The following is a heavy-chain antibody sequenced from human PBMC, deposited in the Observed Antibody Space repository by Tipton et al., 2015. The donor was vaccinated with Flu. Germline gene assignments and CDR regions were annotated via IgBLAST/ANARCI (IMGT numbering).Heavy chain of an antibody. CDR3: ATSAPLVRY. V-gene: IGHV3-9*01. CDR2: ISWNSGSI. J-gene: IGHJ4*02. Sequence: SLRLSCAASGFTFDDYAMHWVRQAPGKGLEWVSGISWNSGSIGYADSVKGRFTISRDNAKNSLYLQMNSLRAEDTALYYCATSAPLVRYWGQGPLVTVSS. D-gene: IGHD3-10*01. CDR1: GFTFDDYA.